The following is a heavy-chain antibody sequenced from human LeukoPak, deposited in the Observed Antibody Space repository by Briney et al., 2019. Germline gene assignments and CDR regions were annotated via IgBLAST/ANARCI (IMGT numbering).Heavy chain of an antibody. J-gene: IGHJ4*02. D-gene: IGHD3-3*01. V-gene: IGHV4-34*01. CDR2: IYHSGST. Sequence: PSETLSLTCAVYGGSFSGYYWSWIRRPPGKGLEWIGYIYHSGSTYYNPSLKSRVTISVDRSKNQFSLKLSSVTAADTAVYYCARGYEPAYFDYWGQGTLVTVSS. CDR1: GGSFSGYY. CDR3: ARGYEPAYFDY.